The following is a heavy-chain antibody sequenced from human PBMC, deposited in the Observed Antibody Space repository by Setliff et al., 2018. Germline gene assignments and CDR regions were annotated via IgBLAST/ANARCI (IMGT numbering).Heavy chain of an antibody. Sequence: SETLSLTCTVSGDSISSGSYYWTWIRQPAGKGLEWIGHFHTGGSTNYNRSLRSRVSISVDTSKNQFSLKLSPVTAADTATYYCARAGPTVTFFRVLVISWWDPWGQGSLVTVSS. CDR2: FHTGGST. CDR3: ARAGPTVTFFRVLVISWWDP. V-gene: IGHV4-61*09. CDR1: GDSISSGSYY. D-gene: IGHD3-3*01. J-gene: IGHJ5*02.